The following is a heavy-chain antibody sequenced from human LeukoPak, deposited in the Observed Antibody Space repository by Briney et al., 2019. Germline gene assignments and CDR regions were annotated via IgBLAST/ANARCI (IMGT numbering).Heavy chain of an antibody. D-gene: IGHD6-19*01. CDR1: GYTFTSYG. V-gene: IGHV1-18*04. CDR2: ISAYNGNT. Sequence: ASVKVSCKASGYTFTSYGISWVRQAPGQGLEWMGWISAYNGNTNYAQKLQGRVTMTTDTSTSTAYIELRSLRSDDTAVYYCARDTWYSSAFDYWGQGTLVTVSS. CDR3: ARDTWYSSAFDY. J-gene: IGHJ4*02.